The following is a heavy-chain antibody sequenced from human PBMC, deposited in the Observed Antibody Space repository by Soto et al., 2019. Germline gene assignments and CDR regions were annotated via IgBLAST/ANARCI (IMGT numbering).Heavy chain of an antibody. CDR3: ARPEVEGRAGGFDV. Sequence: LGESLKISCKASGYSFTSYTINWVRQMPGKGLEWMGIIYPADSETRYSPSLQGQVIISVDKSISTAYLQWSSLKASDAAMYYCARPEVEGRAGGFDVWGQGTVVTVSS. CDR1: GYSFTSYT. D-gene: IGHD3-10*01. J-gene: IGHJ3*01. CDR2: IYPADSET. V-gene: IGHV5-51*01.